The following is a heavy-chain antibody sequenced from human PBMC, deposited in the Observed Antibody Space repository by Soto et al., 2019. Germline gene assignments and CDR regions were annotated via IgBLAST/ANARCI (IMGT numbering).Heavy chain of an antibody. CDR3: ARDKDRQQLGGNYYYGIDV. V-gene: IGHV1-69*12. Sequence: QVQLVQSGAEVKKPGSSVTVSCKASGGTFCNSAISWVRQAPGQGLEWMGGIIPMFPTPDYAQKFQGRVTITADESTSTAYMELTSLRSEDTAVYDCARDKDRQQLGGNYYYGIDVWGQGTTVTVSS. J-gene: IGHJ6*02. CDR1: GGTFCNSA. D-gene: IGHD3-3*02. CDR2: IIPMFPTP.